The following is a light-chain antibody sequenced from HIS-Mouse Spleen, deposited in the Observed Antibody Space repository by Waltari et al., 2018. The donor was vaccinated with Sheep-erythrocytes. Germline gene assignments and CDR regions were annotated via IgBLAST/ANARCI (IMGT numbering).Light chain of an antibody. CDR2: DVG. Sequence: QSALTQPRSVSGSPGQSVTISCTGTSSDVGGYNYVSWYQQHPGKAPKLMIYDVGKRPSGVPDRFAGSKSGNTASLTISGLQAEDEADYYCCSYAGSSTWVFGGGTKLTVL. J-gene: IGLJ3*02. CDR3: CSYAGSSTWV. CDR1: SSDVGGYNY. V-gene: IGLV2-11*01.